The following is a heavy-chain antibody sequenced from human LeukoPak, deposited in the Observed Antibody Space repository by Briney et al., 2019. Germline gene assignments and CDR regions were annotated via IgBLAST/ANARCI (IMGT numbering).Heavy chain of an antibody. CDR2: INPNSGGT. Sequence: ASVKVSCKASGYTFTGYYMYWVRQAPGQGLEWMGWINPNSGGTNYAQKFQGRVTMTRDTSINTAYMELSRLRSEDTAVYYCARSQYITMIVARLYQFDDWGQGTLVTVSS. D-gene: IGHD3-22*01. V-gene: IGHV1-2*02. CDR3: ARSQYITMIVARLYQFDD. J-gene: IGHJ4*02. CDR1: GYTFTGYY.